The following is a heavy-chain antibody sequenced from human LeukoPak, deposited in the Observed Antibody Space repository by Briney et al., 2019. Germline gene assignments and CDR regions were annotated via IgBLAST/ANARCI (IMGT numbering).Heavy chain of an antibody. CDR3: ARDLRQTKYSSSWYFDY. J-gene: IGHJ4*02. V-gene: IGHV4-4*02. Sequence: SGTLSLTCAVSGGSISSSNWWSWVRQPPGKGLEWIGEIYHSGSTNYNPSLKSRVTISVDKSKNQFSLKLSSVTAADTAVYYCARDLRQTKYSSSWYFDYWGQGTLVTVSS. CDR2: IYHSGST. D-gene: IGHD6-13*01. CDR1: GGSISSSNW.